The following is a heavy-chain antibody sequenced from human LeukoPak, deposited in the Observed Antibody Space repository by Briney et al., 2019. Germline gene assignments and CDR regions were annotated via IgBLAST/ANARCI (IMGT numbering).Heavy chain of an antibody. V-gene: IGHV4-34*01. D-gene: IGHD3-10*01. Sequence: SETLSLTCAVYVGSFSGYYWSWIRQPPGKGLEWIGEINHSGSTNYNPSLKSRVTISVDTSKNQFSLKLSSVTAADTAVYYCARALGTYYYGSGRRWFDPWGQGTLVTVSS. CDR3: ARALGTYYYGSGRRWFDP. J-gene: IGHJ5*02. CDR1: VGSFSGYY. CDR2: INHSGST.